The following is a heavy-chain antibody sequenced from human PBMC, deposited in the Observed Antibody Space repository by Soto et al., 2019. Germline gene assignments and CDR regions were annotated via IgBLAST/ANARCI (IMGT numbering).Heavy chain of an antibody. CDR1: GYTFTDYY. V-gene: IGHV1-2*04. D-gene: IGHD5-18*01. CDR2: INPNSDTGVT. Sequence: ASVKVSCKASGYTFTDYYIHWARQAPGQGLEWMGWINPNSDTGVTNYAQNFQGWVTMTSDTSITTAYMELSSLKSDDTAVYYCARGPRKQLWVGYFDYWGQGALVTVSS. J-gene: IGHJ4*02. CDR3: ARGPRKQLWVGYFDY.